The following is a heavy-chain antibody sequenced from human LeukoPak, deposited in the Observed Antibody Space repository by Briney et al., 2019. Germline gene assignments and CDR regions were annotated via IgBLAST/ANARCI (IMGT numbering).Heavy chain of an antibody. CDR3: ASPYYYDGSSYYHFFDH. J-gene: IGHJ4*02. CDR2: ISYDGTTK. V-gene: IGHV3-30*04. CDR1: GFTFTNYP. D-gene: IGHD3-22*01. Sequence: GGSLRLSCAASGFTFTNYPVLWVRQAPGKGLEWVTVISYDGTTKYYADSVKGRFTISRDNSRNTLYLQMNNLRTEDTAVYYCASPYYYDGSSYYHFFDHWGQGTLVTVSS.